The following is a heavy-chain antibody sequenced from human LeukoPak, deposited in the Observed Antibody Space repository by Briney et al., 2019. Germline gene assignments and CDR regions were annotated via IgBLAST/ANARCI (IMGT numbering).Heavy chain of an antibody. CDR2: IIPIFGTA. D-gene: IGHD6-13*01. V-gene: IGHV1-69*05. CDR1: GGTFSSYA. J-gene: IGHJ4*02. Sequence: SVKVSCKASGGTFSSYAISWVRQAPGQGLEWMGGIIPIFGTANYAQKFQGRVTITTDESTSTAYMELSSLRSEDTALYYCARPAGGGAAAGTLDYWGQGTLVTVSS. CDR3: ARPAGGGAAAGTLDY.